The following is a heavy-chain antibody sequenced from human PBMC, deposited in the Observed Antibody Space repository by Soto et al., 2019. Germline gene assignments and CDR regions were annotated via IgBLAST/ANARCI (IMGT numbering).Heavy chain of an antibody. CDR1: GYTFTSYD. J-gene: IGHJ5*02. CDR2: MNPNSGNT. V-gene: IGHV1-8*01. Sequence: QVQLVQSGAEVKKPGASVKVSCKASGYTFTSYDINWVRQATGQGLEWMGWMNPNSGNTGYAQKFQGRVTMTRNTSISTAYMELSSLRSEDTAVYYCARGRYCSGGSCYSFGNWFDPWGQGTLCTVSS. D-gene: IGHD2-15*01. CDR3: ARGRYCSGGSCYSFGNWFDP.